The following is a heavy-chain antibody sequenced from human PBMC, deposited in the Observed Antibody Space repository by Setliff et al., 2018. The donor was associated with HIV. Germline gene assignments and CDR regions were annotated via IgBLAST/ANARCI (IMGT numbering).Heavy chain of an antibody. CDR1: GGSISNFY. Sequence: SETLSLTCSVSGGSISNFYWSWIRQPPGKGLEWVGHIYSTGDTNYNPSLKSRVTLSADTSKNQLSLSLTSVTAADTAVYYCARVRLTMIMMVDYFDQWGQGTRVTVSS. CDR3: ARVRLTMIMMVDYFDQ. J-gene: IGHJ4*02. D-gene: IGHD3-22*01. V-gene: IGHV4-4*07. CDR2: IYSTGDT.